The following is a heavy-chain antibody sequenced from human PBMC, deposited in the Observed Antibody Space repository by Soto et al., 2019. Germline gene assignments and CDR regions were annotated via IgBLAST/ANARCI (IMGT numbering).Heavy chain of an antibody. CDR3: ARDKGPVIVNNWFAP. D-gene: IGHD2-21*01. CDR2: INAGNGNT. V-gene: IGHV1-3*01. Sequence: ASVKVSCKASGYTFTSYAMHWVRQAPGQRLEWMGWINAGNGNTKYSQKFQGRVTITRDTSASTAYMELSSLRSEDTAVYYCARDKGPVIVNNWFAPWGQGTQVTVSS. J-gene: IGHJ5*02. CDR1: GYTFTSYA.